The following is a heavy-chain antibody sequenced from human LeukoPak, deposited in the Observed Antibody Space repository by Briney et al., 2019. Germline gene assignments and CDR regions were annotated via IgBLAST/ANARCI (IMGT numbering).Heavy chain of an antibody. D-gene: IGHD3-9*01. Sequence: GGSLRLSCAASGFTFSSYGMHWVRQAPGKGLEWVALISYDGSDKYYADSVKGRFTISRDNSKNTLYLQMNSLRAEDTAVYYCAGGLISTGYRYYYYYGMDVWGQGTTVTVSS. CDR2: ISYDGSDK. CDR1: GFTFSSYG. CDR3: AGGLISTGYRYYYYYGMDV. V-gene: IGHV3-30*03. J-gene: IGHJ6*02.